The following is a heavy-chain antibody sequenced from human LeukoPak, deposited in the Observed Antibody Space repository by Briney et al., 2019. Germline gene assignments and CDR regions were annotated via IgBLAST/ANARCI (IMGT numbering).Heavy chain of an antibody. CDR1: SGSISSYY. J-gene: IGHJ4*02. V-gene: IGHV4-4*07. Sequence: PSETLSLTCTVSSGSISSYYSGWVRQPPPEGLELIGRIYTTGTTQYNHSPNSRVTMSIATSTNQFSLNLRSMTAADTAVYYCGRQGYIASYYFLDYWSQGTLVAVS. CDR3: GRQGYIASYYFLDY. D-gene: IGHD1-26*01. CDR2: IYTTGTT.